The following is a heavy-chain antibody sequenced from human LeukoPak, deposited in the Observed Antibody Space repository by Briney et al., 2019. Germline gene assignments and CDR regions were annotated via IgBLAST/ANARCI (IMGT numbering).Heavy chain of an antibody. CDR3: AKAYNYGSGSYYSFFDN. D-gene: IGHD3-10*01. Sequence: GGSLRLSCAASLFTFSSYAMTWVRQAPGKGLEWVSTIDPSGGDTYYADSVRGRFTISRDNSKKTLYLQMDSLRAEDTAVYYCAKAYNYGSGSYYSFFDNWGQGTLVTVSS. J-gene: IGHJ4*02. CDR2: IDPSGGDT. CDR1: LFTFSSYA. V-gene: IGHV3-23*01.